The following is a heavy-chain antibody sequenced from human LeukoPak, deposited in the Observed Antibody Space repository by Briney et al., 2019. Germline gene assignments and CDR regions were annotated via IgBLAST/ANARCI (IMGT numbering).Heavy chain of an antibody. J-gene: IGHJ4*02. V-gene: IGHV1-69*04. CDR2: IIPILGIA. CDR1: GGTFSSYA. CDR3: ARIGYSSGWYGPYDY. Sequence: SVKVSCKASGGTFSSYAISWVRQAPGQGLEWMGRIIPILGIANYAQKFQGRVTITADKSTSTAYMELSSLRSEDTAVYYCARIGYSSGWYGPYDYWGQGTLATVSS. D-gene: IGHD6-19*01.